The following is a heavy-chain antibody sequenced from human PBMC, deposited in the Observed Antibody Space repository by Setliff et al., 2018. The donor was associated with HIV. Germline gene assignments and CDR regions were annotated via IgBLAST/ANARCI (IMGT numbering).Heavy chain of an antibody. J-gene: IGHJ4*02. CDR2: IFNTGST. CDR3: ARMSVSAAVYFDS. D-gene: IGHD6-25*01. V-gene: IGHV4-30-4*08. Sequence: SETLSLTCTVSGDSISSDDHYWSWIRQTPGKGLEWIGYIFNTGSTYYKSSLASRLTMSIDTSRNQFSLKLRSVTAADTAGFYCARMSVSAAVYFDSWGQGTLVTVSS. CDR1: GDSISSDDHY.